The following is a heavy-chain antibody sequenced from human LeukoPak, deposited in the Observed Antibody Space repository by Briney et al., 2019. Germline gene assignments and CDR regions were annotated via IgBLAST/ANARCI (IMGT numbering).Heavy chain of an antibody. V-gene: IGHV3-30-3*01. CDR3: ARDFDDYGAFLN. J-gene: IGHJ4*02. Sequence: GGSLRPSCAASGFTFSSYAMHWVRQAPGKGLEWVAVISYDGSNKYYADSVKGRFTISRDNSKNTLYLQMNSLRAEDTAVYYCARDFDDYGAFLNWGQGTLVTVSS. CDR2: ISYDGSNK. D-gene: IGHD4-17*01. CDR1: GFTFSSYA.